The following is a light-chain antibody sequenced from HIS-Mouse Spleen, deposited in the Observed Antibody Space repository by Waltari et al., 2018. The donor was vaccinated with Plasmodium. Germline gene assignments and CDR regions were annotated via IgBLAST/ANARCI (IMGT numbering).Light chain of an antibody. V-gene: IGLV3-27*01. CDR3: YSAADNNLV. CDR1: VLAKKY. Sequence: SYELTQPPSVSVSPGQTASITCSGDVLAKKYARWFQQKPGQAPVLVIYKDSERPSGIPERFSGSSSGTTVTLTISGAQVEDEADYYCYSAADNNLVFGGGTKLTVL. J-gene: IGLJ2*01. CDR2: KDS.